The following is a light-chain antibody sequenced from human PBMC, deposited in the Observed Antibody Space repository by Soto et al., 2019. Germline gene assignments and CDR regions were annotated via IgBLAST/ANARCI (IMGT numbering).Light chain of an antibody. CDR1: SSDVGAYNY. V-gene: IGLV2-8*01. CDR3: SSYAGNNIGV. CDR2: EVS. J-gene: IGLJ2*01. Sequence: QSALTQPPSASGSPGQSVTISCTGTSSDVGAYNYVSWYQQHPGKAPKLMIYEVSKRPSGVPDRFSGSKSGNTASLTVSGLQAEDEADYYCSSYAGNNIGVFGGGTQLTVL.